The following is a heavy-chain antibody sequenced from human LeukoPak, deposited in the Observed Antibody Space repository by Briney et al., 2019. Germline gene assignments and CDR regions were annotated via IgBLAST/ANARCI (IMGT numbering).Heavy chain of an antibody. V-gene: IGHV3-21*01. CDR3: ARDDPGIAAKSGMDV. Sequence: PGGSLRLSCAASGFTFSSYSMNWVRQAPGKGLEWVSSISSSSSYIYYADSVKGRFTISRDNAKNSLYLQMNSLRAEDTAVYYCARDDPGIAAKSGMDVWGQGTTVTVSS. D-gene: IGHD6-13*01. CDR1: GFTFSSYS. J-gene: IGHJ6*02. CDR2: ISSSSSYI.